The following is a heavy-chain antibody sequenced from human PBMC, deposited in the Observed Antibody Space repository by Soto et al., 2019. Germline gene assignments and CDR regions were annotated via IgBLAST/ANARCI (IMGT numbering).Heavy chain of an antibody. Sequence: EVQLVQSGGEVKKPWESLKISCKGSGYSFPTYWISWVRQMPGKGLEWMGRIDPSDSYTSYRPSFQGHVTISVDKSISTAYLQLSSLQASDTAMYYCARHQKNADALLDYWGQGTLVTGSS. CDR2: IDPSDSYT. V-gene: IGHV5-10-1*03. D-gene: IGHD2-8*01. J-gene: IGHJ4*02. CDR1: GYSFPTYW. CDR3: ARHQKNADALLDY.